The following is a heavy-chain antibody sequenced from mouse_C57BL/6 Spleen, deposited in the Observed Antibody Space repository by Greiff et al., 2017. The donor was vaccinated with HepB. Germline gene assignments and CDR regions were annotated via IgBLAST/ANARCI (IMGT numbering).Heavy chain of an antibody. CDR2: IWSGGST. D-gene: IGHD1-1*01. V-gene: IGHV2-2*01. J-gene: IGHJ2*01. Sequence: VKLMESGPGLVQPSQSLSITCTVSGFSLTSYGVHWVRQSPGKGLEWLGVIWSGGSTDDNAAFISRLSTSKDNSKSQVFFKMNSLPADDTAIYYCARCPITTVVARGYYFDYWGQGTTLTVSS. CDR3: ARCPITTVVARGYYFDY. CDR1: GFSLTSYG.